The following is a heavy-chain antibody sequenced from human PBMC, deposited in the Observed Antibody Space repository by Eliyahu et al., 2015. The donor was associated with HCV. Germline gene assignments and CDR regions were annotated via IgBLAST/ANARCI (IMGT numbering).Heavy chain of an antibody. CDR2: IWYDGSNK. Sequence: QVQLVESGGGVVQPGRSLRLSCAASGFTFXSYGMHWVRQAPGKGLEWVAVIWYDGSNKYYADSVKGRFTISRDNSKNTLYLQMNSLRAEDTAVYYCARARAMTYYDSSMAYWGQGTLVTVSS. CDR1: GFTFXSYG. J-gene: IGHJ4*02. CDR3: ARARAMTYYDSSMAY. D-gene: IGHD3-22*01. V-gene: IGHV3-33*08.